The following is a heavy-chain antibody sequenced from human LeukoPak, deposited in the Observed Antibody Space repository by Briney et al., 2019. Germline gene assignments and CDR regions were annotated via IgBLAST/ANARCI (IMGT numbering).Heavy chain of an antibody. J-gene: IGHJ6*03. CDR1: GSSISSAYY. V-gene: IGHV4-38-2*02. CDR3: ARDRITMVRGVHYYYYYMDV. CDR2: IYHSGST. D-gene: IGHD3-10*01. Sequence: SETLSLTCTVSGSSISSAYYWGWIRQPPGKGLEWIGSIYHSGSTYYSPSLKSRVTISVDTSKNQFSLKLSSVTAADTAVYYCARDRITMVRGVHYYYYYMDVWGKGTTVTISS.